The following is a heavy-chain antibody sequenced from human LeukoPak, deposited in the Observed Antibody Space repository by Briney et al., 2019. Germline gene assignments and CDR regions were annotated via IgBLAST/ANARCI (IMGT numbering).Heavy chain of an antibody. V-gene: IGHV3-9*01. CDR2: ISWNSGNI. D-gene: IGHD3-16*02. Sequence: PGGSLRLSCVASGFTFDDYAMHWVRQAPGKGLEWVSGISWNSGNIDYGDSVKGRFTISRDNAKNSLYLQMNSLRAEDTAVYYCAKDSTPLRLGQLSPWGQGTLVTVSS. CDR1: GFTFDDYA. CDR3: AKDSTPLRLGQLSP. J-gene: IGHJ5*02.